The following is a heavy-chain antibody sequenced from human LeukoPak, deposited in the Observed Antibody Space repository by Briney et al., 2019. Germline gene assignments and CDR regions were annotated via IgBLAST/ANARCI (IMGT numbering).Heavy chain of an antibody. Sequence: GGSLRLSCAASGFTFSSYWMTWVRQAPGKGLEWVANIKQDGIEKYYVDSVKGRFSISRDNAENSMYLQMNSLRAEDTAVYFCARALGVTPPYYFSYGLDVWGKGATVTVSS. CDR2: IKQDGIEK. CDR1: GFTFSSYW. CDR3: ARALGVTPPYYFSYGLDV. D-gene: IGHD2-21*02. J-gene: IGHJ6*04. V-gene: IGHV3-7*03.